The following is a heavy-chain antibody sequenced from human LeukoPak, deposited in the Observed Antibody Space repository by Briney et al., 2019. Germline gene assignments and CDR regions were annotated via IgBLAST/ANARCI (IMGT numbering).Heavy chain of an antibody. V-gene: IGHV4-59*01. CDR1: GGSISAYY. D-gene: IGHD6-6*01. Sequence: PSETLSLTCTVSGGSISAYYWSWIRQPPGKGLEWIGYIHYSGTTNYYPSLKSRVTIALDTSKNQFFLKLNSVTAADTAVYYCARFGTSSSRFFDQWGQGTLVTVSS. CDR2: IHYSGTT. J-gene: IGHJ4*02. CDR3: ARFGTSSSRFFDQ.